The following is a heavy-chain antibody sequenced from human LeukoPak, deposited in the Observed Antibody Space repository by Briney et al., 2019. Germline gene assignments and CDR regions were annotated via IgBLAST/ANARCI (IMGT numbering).Heavy chain of an antibody. CDR2: ISYDGSNK. J-gene: IGHJ4*02. Sequence: GGFLRLSCAASGFTFSSYAMHWVRQAPGKGLEWVAVISYDGSNKYYADSVKGRFTISRDNSKNTLYLQMNSLRAEDTAVYYCARGFEYSSSYYFDYWGQGTLVTVSS. V-gene: IGHV3-30-3*01. CDR3: ARGFEYSSSYYFDY. D-gene: IGHD6-6*01. CDR1: GFTFSSYA.